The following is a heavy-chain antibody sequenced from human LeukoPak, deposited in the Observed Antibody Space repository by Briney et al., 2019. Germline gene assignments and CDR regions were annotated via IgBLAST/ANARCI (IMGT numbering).Heavy chain of an antibody. D-gene: IGHD6-19*01. CDR1: GYTFTSYY. Sequence: ASVKVSCKASGYTFTSYYMHWVRQAPGQGLEWMGIINPSGGSTSYARKFQGRVTMTRDTSTTTVYMELSSLNSEDTAVYYCAMARYSSGWYVYWGQGTLVTVSS. CDR3: AMARYSSGWYVY. CDR2: INPSGGST. J-gene: IGHJ4*02. V-gene: IGHV1-46*01.